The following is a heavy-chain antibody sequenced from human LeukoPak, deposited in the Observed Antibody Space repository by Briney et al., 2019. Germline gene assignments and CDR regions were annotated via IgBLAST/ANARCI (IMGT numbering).Heavy chain of an antibody. CDR1: GFTLSGYW. V-gene: IGHV3-74*01. J-gene: IGHJ5*02. Sequence: GGSLRLSCAASGFTLSGYWMHWVRQAPGKGLVWVSRINSDGSTTNYADSVKGRFTISRDNAKNSLYLQMNSLRAEDTAVYYCATLTDTNWFDPWGQGTLVTVSS. CDR2: INSDGSTT. CDR3: ATLTDTNWFDP.